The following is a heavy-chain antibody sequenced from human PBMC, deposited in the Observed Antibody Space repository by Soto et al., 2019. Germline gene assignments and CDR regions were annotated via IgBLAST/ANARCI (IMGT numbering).Heavy chain of an antibody. CDR3: ARDGGIVGATAPDS. CDR2: IYYSGST. D-gene: IGHD1-26*01. Sequence: QVQLQESGPGLVKPSQTLSLTCTVSGGSISSGGYYWSWIRQHPGKGLEWIGYIYYSGSTYYNPSLKSRVTLSVDTSKNQFPLKLSSVTAADTAVYYCARDGGIVGATAPDSWGQGTLVTVSS. V-gene: IGHV4-31*03. CDR1: GGSISSGGYY. J-gene: IGHJ4*02.